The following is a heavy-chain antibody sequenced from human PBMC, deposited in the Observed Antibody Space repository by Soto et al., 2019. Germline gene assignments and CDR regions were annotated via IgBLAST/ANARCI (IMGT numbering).Heavy chain of an antibody. CDR3: AREMGVIGAPGYTWFDP. CDR1: GYTFSDYY. CDR2: INPSSGGT. J-gene: IGHJ5*02. Sequence: VPLVQSGAEVRKPGASVKVSCKASGYTFSDYYVHWVREAPGQGLEWMGWINPSSGGTIYTQRFQGRVTMTRDTSINTVYMELSRLTSDDTAVYYCAREMGVIGAPGYTWFDPWGQGALVTVSS. V-gene: IGHV1-2*02. D-gene: IGHD1-26*01.